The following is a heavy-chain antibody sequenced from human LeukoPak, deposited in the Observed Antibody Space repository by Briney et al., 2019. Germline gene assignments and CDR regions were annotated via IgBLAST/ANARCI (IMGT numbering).Heavy chain of an antibody. D-gene: IGHD2-2*01. Sequence: PGGSLRLSCAASGFTFSNYAMSWVRQAPGKGLECVTVITNTGTATAYADSVKGRFTISRDNSKNTLYLQMNSLRAEDTAVYYCAKGTLGYCSSSSCYPFDSWGQGTLVTVSS. CDR2: ITNTGTAT. J-gene: IGHJ4*02. CDR3: AKGTLGYCSSSSCYPFDS. V-gene: IGHV3-23*05. CDR1: GFTFSNYA.